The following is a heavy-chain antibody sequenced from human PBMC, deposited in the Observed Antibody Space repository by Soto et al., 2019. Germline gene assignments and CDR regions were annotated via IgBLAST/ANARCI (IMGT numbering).Heavy chain of an antibody. CDR2: IKTKTDGGTT. D-gene: IGHD2-21*02. CDR3: TSGVTARGMDV. CDR1: GFTFSNAW. J-gene: IGHJ6*04. V-gene: IGHV3-15*01. Sequence: EVQLVESGGGLVQPGGSLRLSCAASGFTFSNAWMSWVRQAPGKGLEWVGRIKTKTDGGTTDYAAPVKGRFTISRDDSKNTLYLQMNSLKTEDTAVYYCTSGVTARGMDVWGKGTTVTVSS.